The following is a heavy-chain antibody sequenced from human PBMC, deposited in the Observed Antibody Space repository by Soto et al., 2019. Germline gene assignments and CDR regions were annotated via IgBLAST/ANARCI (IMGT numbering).Heavy chain of an antibody. CDR2: IKQDGSEK. Sequence: GRSMIHSSAASEVNFSSFLRIWIRQEPGKGLEWVANIKQDGSEKYYVDSVKGRFTISRDNAKNSLYLQMNSLRAEDTAVYYCAGKGIFGVVITYYYYYGMDVCGQGTTVTVSS. CDR1: EVNFSSFL. CDR3: AGKGIFGVVITYYYYYGMDV. J-gene: IGHJ6*01. D-gene: IGHD3-3*01. V-gene: IGHV3-7*05.